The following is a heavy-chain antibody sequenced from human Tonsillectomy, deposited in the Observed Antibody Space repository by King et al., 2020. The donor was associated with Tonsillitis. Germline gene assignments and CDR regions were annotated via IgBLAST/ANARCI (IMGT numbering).Heavy chain of an antibody. Sequence: VQLVESGGGLVKPGGSLRLSCEASGFTFSNAWMSWVRQAPGKGLEWVGRIKSKTDGGTTDYAAPVKGRFTISRDDSKNTLYLQMSSLKTEDTAVYYCTTDSSELILPAADGGQGTLVTVSS. D-gene: IGHD2-2*01. CDR1: GFTFSNAW. CDR2: IKSKTDGGTT. CDR3: TTDSSELILPAAD. V-gene: IGHV3-15*01. J-gene: IGHJ4*02.